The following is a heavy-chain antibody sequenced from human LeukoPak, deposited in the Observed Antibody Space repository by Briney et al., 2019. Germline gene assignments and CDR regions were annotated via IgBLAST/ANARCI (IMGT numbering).Heavy chain of an antibody. V-gene: IGHV1-2*04. D-gene: IGHD3-10*01. CDR3: ARSGGGFGELTYDY. Sequence: ASVKVSCKASGYTFTGYYMHWVRQAPGQGLEWMGSINPNSGGTNYAQKFQGWVTMTRDTSISTAYMELSRLRSDDTAVYYCARSGGGFGELTYDYWGQGTLVTVSS. J-gene: IGHJ4*02. CDR2: INPNSGGT. CDR1: GYTFTGYY.